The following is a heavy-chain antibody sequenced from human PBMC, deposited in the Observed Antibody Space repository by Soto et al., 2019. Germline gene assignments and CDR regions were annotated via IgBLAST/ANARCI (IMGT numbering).Heavy chain of an antibody. CDR3: ARVFGIAAAGTGHYYYYGMDV. Sequence: GASAKVSCKASGYTFTSYYMHWVRQAPGQGLEWMGIINPSGGSTSYAQKFQGRVTMTGDTSTSTVYMELSSLRSEDTAVYYCARVFGIAAAGTGHYYYYGMDVWGQGTTVTVSS. D-gene: IGHD6-13*01. J-gene: IGHJ6*02. CDR1: GYTFTSYY. CDR2: INPSGGST. V-gene: IGHV1-46*01.